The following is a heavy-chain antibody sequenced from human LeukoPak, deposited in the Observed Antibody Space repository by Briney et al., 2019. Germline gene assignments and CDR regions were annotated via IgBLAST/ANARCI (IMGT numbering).Heavy chain of an antibody. V-gene: IGHV6-1*01. CDR2: TYYRSKWYN. Sequence: SQTLSLTCAISGDSYSSNSAALNWIRESPSRGLEWLGRTYYRSKWYNDYAVSVKSRITINPDTSKNQFSLQLNSVTPEDTAVYYCARVSSSLRMDVWGQGTTVTVSS. D-gene: IGHD6-13*01. CDR1: GDSYSSNSAA. CDR3: ARVSSSLRMDV. J-gene: IGHJ6*02.